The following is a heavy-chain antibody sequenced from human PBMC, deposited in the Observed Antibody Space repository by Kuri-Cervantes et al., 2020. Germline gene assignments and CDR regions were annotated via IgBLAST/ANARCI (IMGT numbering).Heavy chain of an antibody. V-gene: IGHV3-7*03. CDR3: AREYDYGDYAIGAFDI. CDR2: IKQDGSEK. D-gene: IGHD4-17*01. CDR1: GFTFSSYW. Sequence: GESLKISCAASGFTFSSYWMSWVRQAPGKGLEWVANIKQDGSEKYYVDSVKGRFTISRDNAKNSLYLQMNSLRAEDTAVYYCAREYDYGDYAIGAFDIWGQGTMVTVSS. J-gene: IGHJ3*02.